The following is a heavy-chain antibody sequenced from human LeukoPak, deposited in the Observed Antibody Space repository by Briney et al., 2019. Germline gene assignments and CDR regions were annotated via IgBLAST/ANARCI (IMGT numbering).Heavy chain of an antibody. J-gene: IGHJ6*02. V-gene: IGHV3-21*01. CDR2: ISSGGGYI. D-gene: IGHD4-17*01. Sequence: GGSLRLSCAASGFTFNTYHMYWVRQGPGKGLEWVSSISSGGGYIYYADSVKGRFTISRDNAKTSLSLQMNSLRAEDTAVYYCAREDPGGKYTVTTGFYYYGMDVWGQGTTVTVSS. CDR1: GFTFNTYH. CDR3: AREDPGGKYTVTTGFYYYGMDV.